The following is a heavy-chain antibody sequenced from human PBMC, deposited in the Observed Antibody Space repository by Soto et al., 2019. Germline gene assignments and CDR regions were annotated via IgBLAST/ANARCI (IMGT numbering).Heavy chain of an antibody. CDR3: SKAGAGSTYGYYFDS. J-gene: IGHJ4*02. CDR2: ISTSGVIT. CDR1: GFTFSSYG. Sequence: GGSLRLSCVVSGFTFSSYGMSWVRQAPGEGLEWVSGISTSGVITHYADSVKGRFSISRDNSKDTLYLQMNSLRVEDTAVYYCSKAGAGSTYGYYFDSWGQGALVTVSS. D-gene: IGHD5-18*01. V-gene: IGHV3-23*01.